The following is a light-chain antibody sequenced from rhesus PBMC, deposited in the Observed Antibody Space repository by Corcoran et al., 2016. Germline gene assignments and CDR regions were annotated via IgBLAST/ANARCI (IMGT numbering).Light chain of an antibody. J-gene: IGKJ4*01. Sequence: DIQMTQSPSSLSASVGDRVTITCRASQAISNFLAWYQQKPGRAPNLLIYGASTVQSGVPSRLSGSGSGTVFPLTVSNLQPEDFATYYCQQHNSFPLTFGGGTKVEVK. CDR3: QQHNSFPLT. CDR1: QAISNF. V-gene: IGKV1-25*01. CDR2: GAS.